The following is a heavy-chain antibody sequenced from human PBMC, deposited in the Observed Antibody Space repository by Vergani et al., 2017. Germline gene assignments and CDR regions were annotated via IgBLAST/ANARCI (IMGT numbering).Heavy chain of an antibody. D-gene: IGHD2-15*01. CDR2: ISYDGSNK. V-gene: IGHV3-30*18. J-gene: IGHJ1*01. CDR3: AKGPSPRYCSGGSCYSFQH. CDR1: GFTFSSYG. Sequence: QVQLVESGGGVVQPGRSLRLSCAASGFTFSSYGMHWVRQAPGKGLEWVAFISYDGSNKYYADSVKGRFTISRDNSKNTLYLQMNSLRAEDTAVYYSAKGPSPRYCSGGSCYSFQHWGQGTLVTVSS.